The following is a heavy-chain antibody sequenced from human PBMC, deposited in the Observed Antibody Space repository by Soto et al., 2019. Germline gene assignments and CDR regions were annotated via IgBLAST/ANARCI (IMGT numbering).Heavy chain of an antibody. J-gene: IGHJ4*02. CDR3: AKGGRQSLVTSDFNY. Sequence: VQLVESGGGVVQPGRSLRLSCAASGFTFSDYAMHWVRQAPGKGLEWVAVVSHDGRNTHYADSVKGRFTISRDSSKNTVSLEMTSPRAEDTAVYYCAKGGRQSLVTSDFNYWGQGALVTVSS. V-gene: IGHV3-30*18. D-gene: IGHD6-19*01. CDR1: GFTFSDYA. CDR2: VSHDGRNT.